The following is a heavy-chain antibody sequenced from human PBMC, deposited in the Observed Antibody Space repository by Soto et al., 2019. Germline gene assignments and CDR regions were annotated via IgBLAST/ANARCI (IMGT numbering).Heavy chain of an antibody. D-gene: IGHD5-12*01. CDR1: GYTFTSYG. V-gene: IGHV1-18*01. CDR2: ISAYNGNT. CDR3: ARVARGRLVYNLDN. J-gene: IGHJ4*02. Sequence: GASVKLSCKASGYTFTSYGISWVRQAPGQGLEWMGWISAYNGNTNYAQKLQGRVTMTTDTSTSTAYMELRSLRSDDTAVYYCARVARGRLVYNLDNWGQGTLVTVSS.